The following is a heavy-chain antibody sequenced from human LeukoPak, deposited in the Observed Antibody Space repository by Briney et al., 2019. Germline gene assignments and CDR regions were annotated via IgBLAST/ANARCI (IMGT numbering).Heavy chain of an antibody. CDR2: ISGSGDKT. CDR3: ARRFGTDYALDF. D-gene: IGHD1-26*01. Sequence: GGSLRLSCAAPGFTFSSYAMRWVRQAPGKGLEWVSAISGSGDKTDYADSVKGRFTVSRDNSKNTLYLQMNSLRAEDTALYYCARRFGTDYALDFWGQGTLVTVSS. CDR1: GFTFSSYA. V-gene: IGHV3-23*01. J-gene: IGHJ4*02.